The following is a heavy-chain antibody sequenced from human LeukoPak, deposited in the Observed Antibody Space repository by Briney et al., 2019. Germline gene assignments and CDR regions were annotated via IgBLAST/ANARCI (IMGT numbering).Heavy chain of an antibody. Sequence: SETLSLTCAVYGGSFSGYYWSWIRQPPGKGLEWIGEINHSGSTNYNPSLKSGVTISVDTSKNQFSLKLSSVTAADTAVYYCTRSPPPGATAYGVVDLWGQGTLVTVSS. CDR1: GGSFSGYY. CDR3: TRSPPPGATAYGVVDL. V-gene: IGHV4-34*01. J-gene: IGHJ4*02. D-gene: IGHD3-16*01. CDR2: INHSGST.